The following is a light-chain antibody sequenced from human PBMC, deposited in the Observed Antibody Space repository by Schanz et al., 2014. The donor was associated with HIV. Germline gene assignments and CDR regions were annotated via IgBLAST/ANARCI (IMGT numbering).Light chain of an antibody. CDR2: GDF. J-gene: IGLJ3*02. Sequence: QSVLTQPPSVSGAPGQRVTISCAGSRSNIGADYDVHWYQQLPRAAPKLLIYGDFDRPSGVPDRFSGSKSGTSASLVITGLQADDEADYYCSSFTSTTTVVFGGGTKLTVL. CDR1: RSNIGADYD. CDR3: SSFTSTTTVV. V-gene: IGLV1-40*01.